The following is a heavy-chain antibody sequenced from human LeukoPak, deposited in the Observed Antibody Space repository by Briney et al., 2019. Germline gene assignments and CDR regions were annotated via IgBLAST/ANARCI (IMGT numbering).Heavy chain of an antibody. D-gene: IGHD6-19*01. Sequence: SETLSLTCAVYGGSFSGYYWSWIRQPPGKGLEWIGEINHSGSTNYNPSLKSRVTISVDTSKNQFSLKPSSVTAADTAVYYCARYWGSGWTFDYWGQGTLVTVSS. CDR1: GGSFSGYY. V-gene: IGHV4-34*01. J-gene: IGHJ4*02. CDR2: INHSGST. CDR3: ARYWGSGWTFDY.